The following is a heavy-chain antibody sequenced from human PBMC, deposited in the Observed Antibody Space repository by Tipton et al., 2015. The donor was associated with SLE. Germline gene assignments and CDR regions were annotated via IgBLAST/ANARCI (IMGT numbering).Heavy chain of an antibody. CDR1: GGSLSGYA. D-gene: IGHD6-19*01. CDR3: VRGVAGYYFYYYLDV. CDR2: INHSGFT. J-gene: IGHJ6*03. Sequence: TLSLTCAVNGGSLSGYAWSWIRQPPGKGLEWIGEINHSGFTNYRPSLKSRVTMSADRSTNQLSLKLSSVTAADTAVYYCVRGVAGYYFYYYLDVWGSGTAVTVSS. V-gene: IGHV4-34*01.